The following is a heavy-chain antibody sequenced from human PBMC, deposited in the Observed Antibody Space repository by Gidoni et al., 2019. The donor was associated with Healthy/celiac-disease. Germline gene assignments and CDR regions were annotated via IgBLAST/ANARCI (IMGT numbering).Heavy chain of an antibody. J-gene: IGHJ4*02. V-gene: IGHV4-34*01. Sequence: QVQLQQWGAGLLKPSETLSLTCAVYGGSFSGYYWSWIRQPPGKGLEWIGEINHSGSTNYNPSLKSRVTISVDTSKNQFSLKLSSVTAADTAVYYCARGFTMSNFDYWGQGTLVTVSS. D-gene: IGHD3-22*01. CDR3: ARGFTMSNFDY. CDR1: GGSFSGYY. CDR2: INHSGST.